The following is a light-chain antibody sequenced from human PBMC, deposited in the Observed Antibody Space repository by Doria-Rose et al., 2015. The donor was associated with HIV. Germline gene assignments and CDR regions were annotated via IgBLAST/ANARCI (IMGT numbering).Light chain of an antibody. Sequence: AIRVTQPPSSLSASTGDRVTITCRARQDISNYLAWYQQKPGKAPKLLIYAASTLQSGVPSRFSGSGSGTDFTLTISYLQSEDFATYYCQQYYSYPPTFGQGTRVEVK. V-gene: IGKV1-8*01. CDR1: QDISNY. CDR2: AAS. CDR3: QQYYSYPPT. J-gene: IGKJ1*01.